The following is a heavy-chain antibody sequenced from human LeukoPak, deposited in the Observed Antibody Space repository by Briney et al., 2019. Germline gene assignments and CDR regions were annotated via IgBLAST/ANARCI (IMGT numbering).Heavy chain of an antibody. CDR2: IYYSGST. CDR1: GGSISSGGYY. J-gene: IGHJ4*02. Sequence: SQTLSLTCTVSGGSISSGGYYWSWIRQHPGKGLEWIGYIYYSGSTYYNPSLKSRVTVSVDTSKNQFSLKLSSVTAADTAVYYCARGYSSSWYYFDYWGQGTLVTVSS. D-gene: IGHD6-13*01. CDR3: ARGYSSSWYYFDY. V-gene: IGHV4-31*03.